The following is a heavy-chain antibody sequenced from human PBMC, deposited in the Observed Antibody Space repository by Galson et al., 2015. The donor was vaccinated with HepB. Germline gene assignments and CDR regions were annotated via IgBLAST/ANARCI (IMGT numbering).Heavy chain of an antibody. CDR3: ARDSSPPQHNWNREGYNWFHP. D-gene: IGHD1-20*01. V-gene: IGHV1-2*02. CDR1: GYRFTDYY. J-gene: IGHJ5*02. Sequence: SVKVSGKASGYRFTDYYMHCVRQAPGQGLEWMGWINPTSGRTNYAQKFQGRVTMTRDASTYTAYMDLGRLTSDDTALYYCARDSSPPQHNWNREGYNWFHPWGQGTLVIVS. CDR2: INPTSGRT.